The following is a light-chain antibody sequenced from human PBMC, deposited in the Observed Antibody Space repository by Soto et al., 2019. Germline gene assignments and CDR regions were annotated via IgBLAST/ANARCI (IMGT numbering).Light chain of an antibody. CDR1: QGIRTE. Sequence: AIQMTQSPSSLSASVGDRVTIMCRASQGIRTELGRYQQKPGEAPKLLIYGASTLQDGVPSRFSGSGSGTDFTLTISSLQPEDFATYYCLQDNSYPRTFGQGTKVEVK. CDR2: GAS. CDR3: LQDNSYPRT. J-gene: IGKJ1*01. V-gene: IGKV1-6*01.